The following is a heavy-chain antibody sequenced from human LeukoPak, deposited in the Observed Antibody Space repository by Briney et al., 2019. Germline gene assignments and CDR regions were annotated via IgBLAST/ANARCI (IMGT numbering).Heavy chain of an antibody. CDR3: AKDYCSGSSCYSGLDF. CDR1: GFTFSSYA. J-gene: IGHJ4*02. V-gene: IGHV3-23*01. CDR2: ISGSGGST. Sequence: GGSLRLSCAASGFTFSSYAMSWVRQAPGKGLEWVSVISGSGGSTYYADSVKGRFTISRDNSKNTLYLQMNSLRAEDTAVYYCAKDYCSGSSCYSGLDFWGQGALVTVSS. D-gene: IGHD2-15*01.